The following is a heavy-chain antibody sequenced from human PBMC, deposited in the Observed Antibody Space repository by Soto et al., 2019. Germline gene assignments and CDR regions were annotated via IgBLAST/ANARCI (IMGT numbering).Heavy chain of an antibody. CDR2: IIPIFGTT. Sequence: QVQLVQSGAEVKKPGSSVTVSCKASGGTFSSYAVSWVRQAPGQGLEWMGGIIPIFGTTNYPLKFQGRVSITADQSTSTDYMELSSLTSKDTAVYYCARPYNSRLESSYYYAVDVWGQGTTVIVSS. V-gene: IGHV1-69*12. CDR1: GGTFSSYA. J-gene: IGHJ6*02. CDR3: ARPYNSRLESSYYYAVDV. D-gene: IGHD6-13*01.